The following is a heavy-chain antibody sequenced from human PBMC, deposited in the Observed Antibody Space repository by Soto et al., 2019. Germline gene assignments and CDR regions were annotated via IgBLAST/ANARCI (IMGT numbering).Heavy chain of an antibody. CDR3: ASRHSSSSGWLAY. V-gene: IGHV4-31*03. Sequence: SETLSLTCTVPGGSISSGGYYWSWIRQHPGKGLEWIGYIYYSGSTYYNPSLKSRVTISVDTSKNQFSLKLSSVTAADTAVYYCASRHSSSSGWLAYWGQGTLVTVSS. CDR2: IYYSGST. J-gene: IGHJ4*02. CDR1: GGSISSGGYY. D-gene: IGHD6-6*01.